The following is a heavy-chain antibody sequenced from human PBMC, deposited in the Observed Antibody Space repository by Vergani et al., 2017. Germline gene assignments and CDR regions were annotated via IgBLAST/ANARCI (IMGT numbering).Heavy chain of an antibody. Sequence: QVHLQESGPGLVKPSETLSLTCTVSGGSISSYYWSWIRQPPGKGLEWIGYISYSGSTNYNPSLKSRVTISVDTSKNQFSLTLTSVTAADTAVYYCASDTHSGQRADRWGQGILVTVTS. CDR1: GGSISSYY. J-gene: IGHJ5*02. V-gene: IGHV4-59*01. CDR3: ASDTHSGQRADR. CDR2: ISYSGST. D-gene: IGHD6-19*01.